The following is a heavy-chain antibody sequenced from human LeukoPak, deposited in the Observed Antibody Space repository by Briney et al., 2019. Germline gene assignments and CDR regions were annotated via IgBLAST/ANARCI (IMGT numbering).Heavy chain of an antibody. CDR2: ISERGDRI. V-gene: IGHV3-23*01. Sequence: PGESLRLSCAASGFIFTNYAMTWVRQTPGKGLEWVSSISERGDRIYYADSVRGRFTISRDNSKNTLHLQMNSLRAEDTAVYYCANKVGRIRPIDYWGQGVLVTVSS. CDR3: ANKVGRIRPIDY. D-gene: IGHD1-14*01. J-gene: IGHJ4*02. CDR1: GFIFTNYA.